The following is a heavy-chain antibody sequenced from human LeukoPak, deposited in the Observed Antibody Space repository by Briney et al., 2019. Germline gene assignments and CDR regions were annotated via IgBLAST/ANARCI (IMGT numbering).Heavy chain of an antibody. CDR1: GFTFSSYA. CDR3: AKRYSRNYFDY. V-gene: IGHV3-23*01. J-gene: IGHJ4*02. CDR2: ICGSGSST. Sequence: GGSLRLSCAASGFTFSSYAMSWVRQAPGKGLEWVSTICGSGSSTYYADSVKGRFAISRDNSKNTLYLQMNSLRADDTAIYYRAKRYSRNYFDYWGQGTLVTVSS. D-gene: IGHD5-12*01.